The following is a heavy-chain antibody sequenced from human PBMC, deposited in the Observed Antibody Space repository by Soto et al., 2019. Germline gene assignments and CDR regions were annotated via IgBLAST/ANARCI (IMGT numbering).Heavy chain of an antibody. J-gene: IGHJ3*01. CDR2: IYKSGNT. V-gene: IGHV4-39*01. CDR1: GDSITTSHYY. D-gene: IGHD3-22*01. Sequence: QLQLQESGPGLVKPSETLSLTCTVSGDSITTSHYYWAWIRQPPGKGLEWIGSIYKSGNTYYNPSLKSRVSMSVDTSKNQFSLKLSSVTAADTAVYYCARPGYYDDSGYWRSPFDFCGQGTMVTVSS. CDR3: ARPGYYDDSGYWRSPFDF.